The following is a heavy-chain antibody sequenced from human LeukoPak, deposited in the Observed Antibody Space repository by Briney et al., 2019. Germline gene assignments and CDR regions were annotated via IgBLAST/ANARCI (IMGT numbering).Heavy chain of an antibody. V-gene: IGHV1-2*02. J-gene: IGHJ5*02. CDR1: GYTFTGYY. CDR3: ARNIRSYDFWSGPINWLDP. CDR2: INPNSGGT. D-gene: IGHD3-3*01. Sequence: ASVKVSCKASGYTFTGYYIHWVRQAPGQGLEWMGWINPNSGGTTYAQKFQGRVTMTRDTSISTAYMDLSRLTSDDTAVYYCARNIRSYDFWSGPINWLDPWGQGTLVTVSS.